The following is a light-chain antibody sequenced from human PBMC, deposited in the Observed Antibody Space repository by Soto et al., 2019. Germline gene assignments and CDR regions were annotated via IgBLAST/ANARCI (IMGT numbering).Light chain of an antibody. Sequence: QSVLTQPPSASGTPGQRVTISCSGSTSNIETNTVDWYQHLPGTAPKVLIFNNNQRPSGVPDRFSGSKSGTSASLAISGLQSEDEADYYCAVWDDSLSGMLFGGGTKLTVL. V-gene: IGLV1-44*01. J-gene: IGLJ2*01. CDR2: NNN. CDR1: TSNIETNT. CDR3: AVWDDSLSGML.